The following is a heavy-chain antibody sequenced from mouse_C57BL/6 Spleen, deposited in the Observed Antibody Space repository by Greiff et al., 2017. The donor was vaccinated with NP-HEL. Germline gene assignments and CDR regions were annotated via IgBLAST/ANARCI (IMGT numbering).Heavy chain of an antibody. CDR2: INYDGSST. Sequence: EVQLVESEGGLVQPGSSMKLSCTASGFTFSDYYMAWVRQVPEKGLEWVANINYDGSSTYYLDSLKSRFIISRDNAKNILYLQMSSLKSEDTATYYCAREEDDGYFFWGQGTLVTVSA. V-gene: IGHV5-16*01. J-gene: IGHJ3*01. CDR1: GFTFSDYY. CDR3: AREEDDGYFF. D-gene: IGHD2-3*01.